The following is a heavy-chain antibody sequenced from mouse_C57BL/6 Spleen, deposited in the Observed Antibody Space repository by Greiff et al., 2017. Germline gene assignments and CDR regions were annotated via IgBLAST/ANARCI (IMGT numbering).Heavy chain of an antibody. Sequence: VQLKESGPGLVKPSQSLSLTCSVTGYSITSGYYWNWIRQFPGNKLEWMGYISYDGSNNYNPSLKNRISITRDTSKNQFFLKLNSVTTEDTATYYCARDPYGNYDFDYWGQGTTLTVSS. D-gene: IGHD2-1*01. CDR2: ISYDGSN. J-gene: IGHJ2*01. CDR3: ARDPYGNYDFDY. V-gene: IGHV3-6*01. CDR1: GYSITSGYY.